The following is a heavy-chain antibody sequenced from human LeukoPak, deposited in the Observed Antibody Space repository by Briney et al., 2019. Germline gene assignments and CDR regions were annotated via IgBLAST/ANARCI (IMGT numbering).Heavy chain of an antibody. V-gene: IGHV4-34*01. J-gene: IGHJ4*02. CDR1: GGSFSGYY. CDR2: INHSGST. D-gene: IGHD3-10*01. CDR3: ARGEGYGSGSYQKYYFDY. Sequence: PSETLSLTCAVYGGSFSGYYWSWIRQPPGKGLEWIGEINHSGSTNYNPSLKSRVTISVDTSKNQFSLKLSSVTAADTAVYYCARGEGYGSGSYQKYYFDYWGQGTPVTVSS.